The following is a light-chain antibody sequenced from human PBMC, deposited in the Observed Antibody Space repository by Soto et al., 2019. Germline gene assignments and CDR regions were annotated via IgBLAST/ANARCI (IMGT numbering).Light chain of an antibody. CDR3: QQYYNWPRT. V-gene: IGKV3-15*01. CDR1: ENIYTN. CDR2: GAS. Sequence: EIVMARSPCTLSWSPGERSTLSFGASENIYTNLAWYQQKPGQPPRLLFYGASTRATGLPARFSGTGSGTEFTLTINSLQAEDSAVYYCQQYYNWPRTFGQGTRLEI. J-gene: IGKJ5*01.